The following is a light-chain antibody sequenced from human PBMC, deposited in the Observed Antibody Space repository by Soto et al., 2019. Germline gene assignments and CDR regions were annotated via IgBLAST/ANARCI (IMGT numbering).Light chain of an antibody. CDR2: DVS. Sequence: QSVLTQPASVSASPGQSITISCTGSSGDVGAYNYVSWYQQHPGKAPKLMIYDVSNRPSGVSNRFSGSKSGNTASLTISGLQAEDEADYYCSSYTSSSIFDVVFGGGTKVTVL. CDR3: SSYTSSSIFDVV. V-gene: IGLV2-14*01. J-gene: IGLJ2*01. CDR1: SGDVGAYNY.